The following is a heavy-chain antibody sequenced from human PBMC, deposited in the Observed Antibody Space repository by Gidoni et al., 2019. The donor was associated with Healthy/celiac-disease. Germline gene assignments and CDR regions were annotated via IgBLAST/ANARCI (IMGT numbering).Heavy chain of an antibody. Sequence: QVQRVQSGAEGKKPRPSVKVSCKASGSPFSSYAISWVRQAPGQGLEWMGGIIPIFRTAHYEQKFQGRVTITADKSTRTAYMELSSLRSEDTAVYYCARRGGSSSLNWFDPWGQGTLVTVSS. D-gene: IGHD6-13*01. CDR1: GSPFSSYA. CDR3: ARRGGSSSLNWFDP. CDR2: IIPIFRTA. V-gene: IGHV1-69*06. J-gene: IGHJ5*02.